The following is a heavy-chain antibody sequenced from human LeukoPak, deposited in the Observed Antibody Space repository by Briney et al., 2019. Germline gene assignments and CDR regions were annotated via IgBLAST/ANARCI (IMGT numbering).Heavy chain of an antibody. V-gene: IGHV4-39*01. D-gene: IGHD2/OR15-2a*01. J-gene: IGHJ4*02. CDR1: GASISSSGHY. Sequence: PSETLSLTCTVSGASISSSGHYWVWIRQSPGKGLEWIASIYYSGRTFYNPSLRSRVTISDDTSKNQFSLKLSSVTAADTAVYYCARASMARPVDYWGQGTLVTVSS. CDR3: ARASMARPVDY. CDR2: IYYSGRT.